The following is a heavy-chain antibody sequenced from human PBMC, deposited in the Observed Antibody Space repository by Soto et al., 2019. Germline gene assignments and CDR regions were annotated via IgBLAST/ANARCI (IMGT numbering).Heavy chain of an antibody. CDR2: MNPNSGNT. CDR1: GDTFTNYD. Sequence: QVQLVQSGAEVKKPGASVKVSCKASGDTFTNYDIKWVRQATGQGLEWMGWMNPNSGNTGYAQKFQGRVTMTRNSSISTASMELSSLRSEDTAVYYCARGRNAMDVWGQGTTVTVSS. CDR3: ARGRNAMDV. J-gene: IGHJ6*02. V-gene: IGHV1-8*01.